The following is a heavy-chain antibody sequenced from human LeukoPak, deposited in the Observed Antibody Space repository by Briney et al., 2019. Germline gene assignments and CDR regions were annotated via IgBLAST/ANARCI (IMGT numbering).Heavy chain of an antibody. D-gene: IGHD4-11*01. CDR3: ARASYRAFYI. CDR2: TYYRSRWSS. Sequence: SQTLSLTCAISGDSVSSSDATWNWIRQSPSGGLEWLRRTYYRSRWSSDYAPSVRSRITINSDTAKNQFSLQLNSVTPEDTAVYYCARASYRAFYIWGQGTMVTVSS. J-gene: IGHJ3*02. CDR1: GDSVSSSDAT. V-gene: IGHV6-1*01.